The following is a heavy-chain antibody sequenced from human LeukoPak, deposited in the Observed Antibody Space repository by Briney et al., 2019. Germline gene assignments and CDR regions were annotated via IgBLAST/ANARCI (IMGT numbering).Heavy chain of an antibody. V-gene: IGHV1-2*06. CDR2: INPNSGGT. Sequence: ASVKVSCKASGYTFTGYYMHWVRQAPGQGVEWMGRINPNSGGTNYAQKFQGRVTMTRDTSISTAYMELSRLRSDDTAVYYCATFTYYYDSSGYYPFDYWGQGTLVTVSS. D-gene: IGHD3-22*01. CDR3: ATFTYYYDSSGYYPFDY. J-gene: IGHJ4*02. CDR1: GYTFTGYY.